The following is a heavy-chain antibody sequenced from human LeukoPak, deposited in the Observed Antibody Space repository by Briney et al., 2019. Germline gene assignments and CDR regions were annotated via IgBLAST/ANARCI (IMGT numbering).Heavy chain of an antibody. D-gene: IGHD3-9*01. CDR1: GGTFSSYA. CDR2: IIPIFGTA. Sequence: SVKVSCKASGGTFSSYAISWVRQAPGQGLEWMGGIIPIFGTANYAQKFQGRVTITADESTSTAYMELSSLRSEDTAVYYCASSPYYDILTGYYNPRYYFDYWGQGTLVTVSS. J-gene: IGHJ4*02. CDR3: ASSPYYDILTGYYNPRYYFDY. V-gene: IGHV1-69*01.